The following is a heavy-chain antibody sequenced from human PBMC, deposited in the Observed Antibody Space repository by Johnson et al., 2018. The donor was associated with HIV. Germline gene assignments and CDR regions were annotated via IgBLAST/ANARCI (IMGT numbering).Heavy chain of an antibody. D-gene: IGHD3-10*01. Sequence: MQLVESGGGLVQPGGYLRLSCVASGFTFSTYGMHWVRQAPGKGLEWVSYISSSGSTIYYADSVKGRFTISRDNAKNSLYLQMNSLRAEDTAVYYCARVMVQGDAFDIWGQGTMVTVSS. CDR1: GFTFSTYG. CDR2: ISSSGSTI. V-gene: IGHV3-48*04. J-gene: IGHJ3*02. CDR3: ARVMVQGDAFDI.